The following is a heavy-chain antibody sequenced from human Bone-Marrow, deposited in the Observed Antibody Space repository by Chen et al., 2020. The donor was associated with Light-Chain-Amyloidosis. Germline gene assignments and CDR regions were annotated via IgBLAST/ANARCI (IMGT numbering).Heavy chain of an antibody. Sequence: VQLEQSGPEVKKPGESLKISCKGSGYNFPNSWIGWVRQMPGKGLEWMGVIYPDDSDSRYSPSFEGQVTISADMSITTAYLQWRSLKASDTAMYYCARRRDGYNFDYWGQGTLVTVSS. CDR1: GYNFPNSW. CDR2: IYPDDSDS. D-gene: IGHD5-12*01. CDR3: ARRRDGYNFDY. J-gene: IGHJ4*02. V-gene: IGHV5-51*01.